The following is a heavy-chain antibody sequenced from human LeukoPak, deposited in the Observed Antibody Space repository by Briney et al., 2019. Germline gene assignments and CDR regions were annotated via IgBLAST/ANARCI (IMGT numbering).Heavy chain of an antibody. CDR3: ARAPSYSSSWYDYYYMDV. CDR2: INPNSGGT. J-gene: IGHJ6*03. CDR1: GYTFTCYY. D-gene: IGHD6-13*01. Sequence: ASVKVSCKASGYTFTCYYMHWVRQAPGQGLEWMGWINPNSGGTNYAQKFQGRVTMTRDTSISTAYMELSRLRSDDTAVYYCARAPSYSSSWYDYYYMDVWGKGTTVTVSS. V-gene: IGHV1-2*02.